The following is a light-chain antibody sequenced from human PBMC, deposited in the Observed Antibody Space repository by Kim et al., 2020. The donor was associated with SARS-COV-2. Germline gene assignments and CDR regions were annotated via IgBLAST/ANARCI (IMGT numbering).Light chain of an antibody. CDR2: EVS. V-gene: IGLV2-8*01. J-gene: IGLJ3*02. CDR3: SSYAGSKNLV. Sequence: GQSVHIACTGTSSDVGGYNYVSWYQQHPGKAPKRMIYEVSKRPSGVPDRFSGSKSGNTASLTVSGLQAEDEADYYCSSYAGSKNLVFGGGTKLTVL. CDR1: SSDVGGYNY.